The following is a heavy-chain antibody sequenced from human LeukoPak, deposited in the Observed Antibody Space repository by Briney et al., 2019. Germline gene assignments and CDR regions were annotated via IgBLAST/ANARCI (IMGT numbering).Heavy chain of an antibody. D-gene: IGHD6-13*01. CDR3: ARDGSGEYSSSWFDY. V-gene: IGHV3-7*01. Sequence: GGSLRLSCAASGFTFSSYWMSWVRQAPGKGLEWVANIKQDGSEKYYVDSVKGRFTISRDNAKNSLYLQMNSLRAEDTAVYYCARDGSGEYSSSWFDYWGQGNLVTVSS. CDR1: GFTFSSYW. CDR2: IKQDGSEK. J-gene: IGHJ4*02.